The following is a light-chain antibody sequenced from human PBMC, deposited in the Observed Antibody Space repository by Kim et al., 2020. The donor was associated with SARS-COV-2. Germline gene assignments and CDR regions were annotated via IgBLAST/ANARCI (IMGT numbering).Light chain of an antibody. CDR1: RSDVGGYNY. CDR2: DVS. Sequence: QSALTQPASVSGSPGQPITISCSGTRSDVGGYNYVSWYQQHPGKAPKLMIFDVSNRPSGVSDRFSGSKSGNTASLTISGLQADDEADYYCGSYTSSSTYVFGTGTKVTVL. V-gene: IGLV2-14*03. J-gene: IGLJ1*01. CDR3: GSYTSSSTYV.